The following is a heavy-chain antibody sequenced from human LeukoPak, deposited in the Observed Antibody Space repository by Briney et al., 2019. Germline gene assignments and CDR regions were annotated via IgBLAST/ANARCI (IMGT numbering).Heavy chain of an antibody. V-gene: IGHV4-4*02. J-gene: IGHJ5*02. CDR3: ASYSSSWYDRKFDP. CDR2: IYHSGST. Sequence: SETLSLTCAVSGGSISSSNWWSWVRQPPGKGLEWIGEIYHSGSTNYNPSLKSRVTISVDKSKNQFSLKLSSVTAADTAVYYCASYSSSWYDRKFDPWGQGTLVTASS. D-gene: IGHD6-13*01. CDR1: GGSISSSNW.